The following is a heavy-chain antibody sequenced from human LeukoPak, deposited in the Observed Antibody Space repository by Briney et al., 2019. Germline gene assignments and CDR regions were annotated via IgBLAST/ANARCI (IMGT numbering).Heavy chain of an antibody. J-gene: IGHJ4*02. CDR1: GFTLSNYG. D-gene: IGHD3-10*01. V-gene: IGHV3-33*01. CDR3: ARGAYYSIN. Sequence: PGGSLRLSCAASGFTLSNYGMHWVRQAPGRGLEWVAVIWYDGSNKYYADSVKGRFTISRDNSKNTLYLQLNSLRVEDTAVYYCARGAYYSINWGQGTLVTVSS. CDR2: IWYDGSNK.